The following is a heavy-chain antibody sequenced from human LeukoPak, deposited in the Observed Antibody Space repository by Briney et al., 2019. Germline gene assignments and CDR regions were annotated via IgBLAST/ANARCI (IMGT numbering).Heavy chain of an antibody. CDR1: GGSISSYY. J-gene: IGHJ4*02. CDR3: ARDRYYDSSGYFRGYYFDY. Sequence: SETLSLTCTVSGGSISSYYWSWIRQLPGKGLEWIGYIYYSGSTNYNPSLKSRVTISVDTSKNQFSLKLSSVTAADTAVYYCARDRYYDSSGYFRGYYFDYWGQGTLVTVSS. CDR2: IYYSGST. D-gene: IGHD3-22*01. V-gene: IGHV4-59*12.